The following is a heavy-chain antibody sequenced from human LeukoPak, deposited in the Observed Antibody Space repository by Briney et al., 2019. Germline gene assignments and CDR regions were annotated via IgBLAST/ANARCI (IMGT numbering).Heavy chain of an antibody. J-gene: IGHJ4*02. CDR1: GFTFSRYE. Sequence: GGSLRLSCAASGFTFSRYEMNWVRQAPGKGLEWVSYISSSGSTIYYADSVKGRFTISRDNAKNSLYLQMNSLRAEDTAVYYCARGRWLRLVDYWGQGTLVTVSS. CDR3: ARGRWLRLVDY. V-gene: IGHV3-48*03. D-gene: IGHD5-12*01. CDR2: ISSSGSTI.